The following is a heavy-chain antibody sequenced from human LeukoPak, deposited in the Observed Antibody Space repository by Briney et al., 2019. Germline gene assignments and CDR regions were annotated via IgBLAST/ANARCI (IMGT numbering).Heavy chain of an antibody. CDR2: IYYSGYT. CDR3: ATSSGYSFWFDP. D-gene: IGHD3-22*01. J-gene: IGHJ5*02. Sequence: SETLSLTCTVSGGSISSYYWSWIRQPPGKGLEWIGCIYYSGYTNYKSSLKSRVTISVDTSKNQFSLKLSSVTAADTAVYYCATSSGYSFWFDPWGQGTLVTVSS. CDR1: GGSISSYY. V-gene: IGHV4-59*12.